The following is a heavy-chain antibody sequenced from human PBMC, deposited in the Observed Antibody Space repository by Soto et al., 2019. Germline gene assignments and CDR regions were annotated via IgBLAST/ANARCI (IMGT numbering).Heavy chain of an antibody. CDR3: ARQLYSGYDQAYYFDY. J-gene: IGHJ4*02. CDR2: IYYSGST. V-gene: IGHV4-39*01. Sequence: SETLSLTCTVSGGSISSSSYYWGWIRQPPGKGLEWIGSIYYSGSTYYNPSLKSRVTISVDTSKNQFSLKLSSVTAADTAVYYCARQLYSGYDQAYYFDYWGQGTLVTVSS. D-gene: IGHD5-12*01. CDR1: GGSISSSSYY.